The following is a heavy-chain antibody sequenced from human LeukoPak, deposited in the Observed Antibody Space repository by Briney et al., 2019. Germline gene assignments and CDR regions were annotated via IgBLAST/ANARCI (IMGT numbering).Heavy chain of an antibody. J-gene: IGHJ4*02. Sequence: ASVKVSCTASGYTFTGYYIHWVRQAPRQGLEWMGWINPNSGGTNYAQKFQGRVTMTRDTSISTAYMELSRLRSDDTAVYYCAKGYSGYDYHGSFDYWGQGTLVTVSS. CDR1: GYTFTGYY. CDR2: INPNSGGT. V-gene: IGHV1-2*02. CDR3: AKGYSGYDYHGSFDY. D-gene: IGHD5-12*01.